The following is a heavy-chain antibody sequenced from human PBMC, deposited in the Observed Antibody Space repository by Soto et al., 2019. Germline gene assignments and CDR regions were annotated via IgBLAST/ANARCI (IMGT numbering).Heavy chain of an antibody. CDR3: ARAEVVVPAADY. Sequence: EVLLLESGGGLVQPGGSLRLSCAASGLTFSNYAITWVRQAPGKGLEWVSVISGSGGTTNYADSVKGRFTISRDNSKNTLYLQMNSLRVEDTAVYYCARAEVVVPAADYWGQGTLVTVSS. V-gene: IGHV3-23*01. CDR2: ISGSGGTT. J-gene: IGHJ4*02. CDR1: GLTFSNYA. D-gene: IGHD2-2*01.